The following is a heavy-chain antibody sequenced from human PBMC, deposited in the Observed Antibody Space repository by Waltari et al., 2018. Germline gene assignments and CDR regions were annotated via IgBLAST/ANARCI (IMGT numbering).Heavy chain of an antibody. CDR3: ARDRGRGIYLDT. CDR2: VQRSGRT. J-gene: IGHJ5*02. Sequence: SGVRQSPGKDREWIGQVQRSGRTNYNPSFASRVTISVDTSTNQFALKVTSATAADTAVYFCARDRGRGIYLDTWGQGTLVTVSP. V-gene: IGHV4-4*01. D-gene: IGHD2-15*01.